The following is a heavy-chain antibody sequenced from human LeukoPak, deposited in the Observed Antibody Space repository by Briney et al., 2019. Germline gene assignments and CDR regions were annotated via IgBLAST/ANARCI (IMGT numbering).Heavy chain of an antibody. J-gene: IGHJ4*02. Sequence: GASVKVSCKASGYTFTGYYMHWVRQAPGQGLEWMGCINPNSGGTSYAQKFQGRVTMTRDTSISTGYMELSRLRSDDTAVYYCARGGEIPVVGLVGHLWWGQGTLVSVSS. D-gene: IGHD1-26*01. CDR1: GYTFTGYY. CDR3: ARGGEIPVVGLVGHLW. V-gene: IGHV1-2*02. CDR2: INPNSGGT.